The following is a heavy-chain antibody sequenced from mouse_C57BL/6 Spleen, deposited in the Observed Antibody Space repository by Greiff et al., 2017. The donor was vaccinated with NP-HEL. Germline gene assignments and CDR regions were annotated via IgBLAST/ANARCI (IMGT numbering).Heavy chain of an antibody. Sequence: QVQLKQPGAELVKPGASVKLSCKASGYTFTSYWMHWVKQRPGQGLEWIGMIHPNSGSTNYNEKFKSKATLTADKSSSTAYMQLSSLTSEDSAVYYCAKVTTVVVRGYYFDYWGQGTTLTVSS. J-gene: IGHJ2*01. D-gene: IGHD1-1*01. CDR2: IHPNSGST. V-gene: IGHV1-64*01. CDR3: AKVTTVVVRGYYFDY. CDR1: GYTFTSYW.